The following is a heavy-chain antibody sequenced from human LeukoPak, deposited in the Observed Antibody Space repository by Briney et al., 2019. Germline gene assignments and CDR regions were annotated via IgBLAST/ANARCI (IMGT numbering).Heavy chain of an antibody. CDR3: ARGSGLRYFDWLLPYYFDY. D-gene: IGHD3-9*01. V-gene: IGHV3-23*01. CDR2: ISGGGVDI. Sequence: GGSLRLSCEASGFSFSTYAMTWVRQTPGKGLEWVSAISGGGVDIYYADSVRGRFTISRDNSKNTLYLQMDSLRAEDTAVYYCARGSGLRYFDWLLPYYFDYWGQGTLVTVSS. CDR1: GFSFSTYA. J-gene: IGHJ4*02.